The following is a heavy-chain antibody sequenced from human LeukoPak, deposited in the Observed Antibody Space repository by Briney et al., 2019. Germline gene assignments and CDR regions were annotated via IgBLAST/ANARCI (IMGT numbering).Heavy chain of an antibody. CDR2: ISYDGSNK. V-gene: IGHV3-30-3*01. CDR3: ARDGSSGYLDY. Sequence: PGGSLRLSCAASGFTFSSYAVSWVRQAPGKGLEWVAVISYDGSNKYYADSVKGRFTISRDNSKNTLYLQMNSLRAEDTAVYYCARDGSSGYLDYWGQGTLVTVSS. CDR1: GFTFSSYA. J-gene: IGHJ4*02. D-gene: IGHD3-22*01.